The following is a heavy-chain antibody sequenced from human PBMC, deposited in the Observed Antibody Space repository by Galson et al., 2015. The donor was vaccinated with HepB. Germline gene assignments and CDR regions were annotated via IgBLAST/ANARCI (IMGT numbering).Heavy chain of an antibody. Sequence: QSGAEVKKPGASVKVSCKGSGYTFFNYGISWVRQAPGQGLEWLGWISPFTESPDYAQRFQDSVTMTTDTSTSTAYLELRRLGFDDTAVYYCAREVRREGPGYTSSWRDYHDNEGMDVWGQGTTVTVSS. V-gene: IGHV1-18*04. CDR3: AREVRREGPGYTSSWRDYHDNEGMDV. J-gene: IGHJ6*02. D-gene: IGHD3-22*01. CDR2: ISPFTESP. CDR1: GYTFFNYG.